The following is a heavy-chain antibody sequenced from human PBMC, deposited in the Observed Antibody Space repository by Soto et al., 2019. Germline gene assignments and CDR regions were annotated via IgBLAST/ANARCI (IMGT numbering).Heavy chain of an antibody. V-gene: IGHV4-31*03. CDR1: GDSIRGGGHY. Sequence: PSETLSLTCSVSGDSIRGGGHYWNWIRQFPGKGLEWIGYVYHSGSTHYNPSLRGRLTMSIDTSKNQFSLRLISVTAADTALYYCARDTGLAPTVWGYWGHGTQVTVSS. J-gene: IGHJ4*03. CDR2: VYHSGST. CDR3: ARDTGLAPTVWGY. D-gene: IGHD7-27*01.